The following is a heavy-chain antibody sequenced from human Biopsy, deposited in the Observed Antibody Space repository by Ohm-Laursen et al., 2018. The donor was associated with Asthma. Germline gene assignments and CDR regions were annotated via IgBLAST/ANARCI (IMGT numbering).Heavy chain of an antibody. CDR1: GGSVSSGSYY. J-gene: IGHJ4*02. D-gene: IGHD3-10*01. CDR2: IYYSGST. Sequence: SDTLSLTCTVSGGSVSSGSYYWSWIRQPPGKGLEWIGYIYYSGSTNYNPSLKNRVTISVDTSKNQFPLKLSSVTAADTAVYYCARERAGYYGSGSYLGYWGQGTLVTVSS. V-gene: IGHV4-61*01. CDR3: ARERAGYYGSGSYLGY.